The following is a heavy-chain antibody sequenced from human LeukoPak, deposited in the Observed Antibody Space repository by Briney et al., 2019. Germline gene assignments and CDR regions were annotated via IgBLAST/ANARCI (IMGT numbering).Heavy chain of an antibody. J-gene: IGHJ4*02. Sequence: ASVKVSCKASGYTFTGYYMHWVRQAPGQGLEWMGWINPNSGGTNYAQKFQGRVTMTRDTSISTAYMELSRLRPDDTAVYYCARDELAVAGPDYWGQGTLVTVSS. V-gene: IGHV1-2*02. CDR3: ARDELAVAGPDY. CDR2: INPNSGGT. D-gene: IGHD6-19*01. CDR1: GYTFTGYY.